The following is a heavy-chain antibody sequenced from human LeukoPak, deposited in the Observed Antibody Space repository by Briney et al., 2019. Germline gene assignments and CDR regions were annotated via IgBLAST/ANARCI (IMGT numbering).Heavy chain of an antibody. Sequence: GASVKVSCQASGYTFTSYYMHWVRQAPGQGLEWMGIINPSGGSTSYAQKFQGRVTMTRDTSTSTVYMELSSRRSGDTAGNYCARDQRGGGSSSLDYWGQGTLVTVSS. J-gene: IGHJ4*02. CDR1: GYTFTSYY. D-gene: IGHD6-13*01. CDR3: ARDQRGGGSSSLDY. CDR2: INPSGGST. V-gene: IGHV1-46*01.